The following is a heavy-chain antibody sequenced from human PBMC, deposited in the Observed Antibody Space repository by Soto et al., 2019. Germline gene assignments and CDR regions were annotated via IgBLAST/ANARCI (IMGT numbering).Heavy chain of an antibody. V-gene: IGHV1-69*13. D-gene: IGHD2-2*01. Sequence: ASVKVSCKASGGTFSSYAISWVRQAPGQGLEWMGGIIPIFGTANYAQKFQGRVTITADESTSTAYMELSSLRSEDTAVYYCASASSSTSLPTDYWGQGTLVTVSS. CDR3: ASASSSTSLPTDY. J-gene: IGHJ4*02. CDR2: IIPIFGTA. CDR1: GGTFSSYA.